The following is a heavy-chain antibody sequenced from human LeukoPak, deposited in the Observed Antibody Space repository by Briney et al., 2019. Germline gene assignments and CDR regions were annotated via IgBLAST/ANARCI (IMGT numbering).Heavy chain of an antibody. Sequence: SETLSLTCTVSGGSISSSSYYWGWIRQPPGKGLEWIGSIYYSGSIYYNPSLKSRVTISVDTSKNQFSLKLSSVTAADTAVYYCARDPQLMNWFDPWGQGTLVTVSS. J-gene: IGHJ5*02. CDR1: GGSISSSSYY. V-gene: IGHV4-39*07. CDR3: ARDPQLMNWFDP. D-gene: IGHD2-2*01. CDR2: IYYSGSI.